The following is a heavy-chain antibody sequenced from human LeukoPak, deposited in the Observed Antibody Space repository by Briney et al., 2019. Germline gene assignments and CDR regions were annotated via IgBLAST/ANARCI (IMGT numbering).Heavy chain of an antibody. CDR3: ARWGIIGHDAFDI. V-gene: IGHV3-33*01. D-gene: IGHD1-14*01. CDR2: VWYDGSNQ. CDR1: GFIFSNYG. J-gene: IGHJ3*02. Sequence: PGRSLRLSCVASGFIFSNYGMHWVRQAPGKGLEWVAIVWYDGSNQYYGDSIKGRFTISRDNSKNTVYLQMNSLRAEDTAVYYCARWGIIGHDAFDIWGQETVVTVSS.